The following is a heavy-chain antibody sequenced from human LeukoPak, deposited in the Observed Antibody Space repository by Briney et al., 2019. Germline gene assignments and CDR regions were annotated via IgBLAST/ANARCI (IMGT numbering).Heavy chain of an antibody. V-gene: IGHV1-69*05. CDR3: ARDQVTGTTRSLDY. CDR1: GGTFNSYA. D-gene: IGHD1-7*01. J-gene: IGHJ4*02. Sequence: GASVKVSCKASGGTFNSYAISCVREAPGQGLEWMGGIIPIFGTANYAQKFQGRVTITTDESTSTAYMELSSLRSEDTAVYYCARDQVTGTTRSLDYWGQGTLVTVSS. CDR2: IIPIFGTA.